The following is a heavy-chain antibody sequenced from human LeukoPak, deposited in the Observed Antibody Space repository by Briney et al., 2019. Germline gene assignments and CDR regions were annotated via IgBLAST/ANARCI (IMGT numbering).Heavy chain of an antibody. V-gene: IGHV3-11*01. J-gene: IGHJ6*02. Sequence: GGSLRLSCAASGFTFSDYYMSWIRQAPGKGLEWVSYISSSGSTIYYADSVKGRFTISRDNAKNSLYLQMNSLRAEDTAVYYCARVPRYCSSTSCYYYYYYGMDVWGQGTTVTVSS. CDR3: ARVPRYCSSTSCYYYYYYGMDV. CDR1: GFTFSDYY. CDR2: ISSSGSTI. D-gene: IGHD2-2*01.